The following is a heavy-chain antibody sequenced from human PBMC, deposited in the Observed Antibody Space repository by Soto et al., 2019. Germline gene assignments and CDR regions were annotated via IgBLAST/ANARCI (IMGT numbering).Heavy chain of an antibody. J-gene: IGHJ1*01. Sequence: SVKVSCKASGFTFTSSAVQWVRQARGQRLEWIGWIVVGSGNTNYAQKFQERVTITRDMSTSTAYMELCSLRSEDTAVYYCAADAYDSSGGALAEYFKHWGQGTLVTVSS. CDR1: GFTFTSSA. V-gene: IGHV1-58*01. CDR3: AADAYDSSGGALAEYFKH. D-gene: IGHD3-22*01. CDR2: IVVGSGNT.